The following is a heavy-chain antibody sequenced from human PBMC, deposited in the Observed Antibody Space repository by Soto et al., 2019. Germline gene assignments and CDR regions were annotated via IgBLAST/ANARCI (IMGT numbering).Heavy chain of an antibody. D-gene: IGHD2-15*01. J-gene: IGHJ4*02. CDR2: ISYDGSNK. CDR1: GFTFSSYA. V-gene: IGHV3-30-3*01. CDR3: ASYCSGGSCYLAFDY. Sequence: QVQLVESGGGVVQPGRSLRLSCAASGFTFSSYAMHGVRQAPGPVLEWVAVISYDGSNKYYADSVKGRFTISRDNSKNTLYLQMNSLRAEDTAVYYCASYCSGGSCYLAFDYWGQGTLVTVSS.